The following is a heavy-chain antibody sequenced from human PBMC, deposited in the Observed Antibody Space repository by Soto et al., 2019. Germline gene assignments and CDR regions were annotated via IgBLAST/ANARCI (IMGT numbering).Heavy chain of an antibody. CDR2: ISSGSSTI. Sequence: GGSLRLSCAASGFTFSSYGLNWVRQAPGKGLEWVSYISSGSSTIYYADSVKGRFTVSRDNAKNSLYLQMNSLRDGDTAVYYCARPTGALFDYWGQGTLVTVSS. CDR1: GFTFSSYG. D-gene: IGHD7-27*01. V-gene: IGHV3-48*02. J-gene: IGHJ4*02. CDR3: ARPTGALFDY.